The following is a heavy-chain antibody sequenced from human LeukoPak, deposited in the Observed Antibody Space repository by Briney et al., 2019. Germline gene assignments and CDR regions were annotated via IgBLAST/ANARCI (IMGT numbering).Heavy chain of an antibody. J-gene: IGHJ4*02. CDR2: IKQDGSER. D-gene: IGHD6-19*01. V-gene: IGHV3-7*01. CDR3: ARLNLIPHTSDWYYFDY. Sequence: GGSLRLSCAASGFTFSGFSMSWVRQSPTKGLEWVANIKQDGSERYYVDSVKGRFTISRDNAKNSLSLQMNNLRVEDTAVYYCARLNLIPHTSDWYYFDYWGQGTLVTVSS. CDR1: GFTFSGFS.